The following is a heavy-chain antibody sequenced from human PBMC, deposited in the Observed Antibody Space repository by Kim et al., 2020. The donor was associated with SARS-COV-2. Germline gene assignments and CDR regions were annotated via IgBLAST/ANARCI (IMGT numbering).Heavy chain of an antibody. CDR1: GGSISSSSYY. Sequence: SETLSLTCTVSGGSISSSSYYWGWIRQPPGKGLEWIGSIYYSGSTYYNPSLKSRVTISVDTSKNQFSLKLSSVTAADTAVYYCARGGGFLEWLDYYYYYYMDVWGKGTTVTVSS. D-gene: IGHD3-3*01. V-gene: IGHV4-39*01. J-gene: IGHJ6*03. CDR2: IYYSGST. CDR3: ARGGGFLEWLDYYYYYYMDV.